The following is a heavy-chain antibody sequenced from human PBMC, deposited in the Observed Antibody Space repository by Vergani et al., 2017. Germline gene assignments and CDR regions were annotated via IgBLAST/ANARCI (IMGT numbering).Heavy chain of an antibody. J-gene: IGHJ4*02. Sequence: QVQLQESGPGLVKPSETLSLTCTVSAGSISSYYWSWIRQPPGKGLEWIVYIYYSGSTNYNPSLKSRVTISVDTSKNQFSLKLSSVTAADTAVYYCARIQLLYYFDYWGQGTLVTVSS. D-gene: IGHD5-18*01. V-gene: IGHV4-59*01. CDR3: ARIQLLYYFDY. CDR1: AGSISSYY. CDR2: IYYSGST.